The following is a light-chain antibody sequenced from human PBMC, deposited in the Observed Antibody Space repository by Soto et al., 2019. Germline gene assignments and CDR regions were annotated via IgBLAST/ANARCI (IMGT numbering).Light chain of an antibody. CDR1: TSDVGSHNF. CDR3: SSFTNSILV. CDR2: EVT. J-gene: IGLJ3*02. V-gene: IGLV2-14*01. Sequence: QSALTQPASVSGSPGQSITISCTGTTSDVGSHNFVSWYQQLPGKAPKLLIYEVTNRPSGTSNRFSGSKSGNTASLTISGLQAEDEADYYCSSFTNSILVFGGGTKPTVL.